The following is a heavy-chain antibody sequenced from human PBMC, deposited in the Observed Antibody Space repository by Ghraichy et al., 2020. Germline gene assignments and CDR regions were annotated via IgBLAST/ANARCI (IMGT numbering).Heavy chain of an antibody. CDR1: GGSISSGDYY. D-gene: IGHD3-10*01. Sequence: SETLSLTCTVSGGSISSGDYYWSWIRQPPGKGLEWIGYIYYSGSTYYNPSLKSRVTISVDTSKNQFSLKLSSVTAADTAVYYCSRGRAHNWFDPWGQGTLVTVSS. V-gene: IGHV4-30-4*01. J-gene: IGHJ5*02. CDR2: IYYSGST. CDR3: SRGRAHNWFDP.